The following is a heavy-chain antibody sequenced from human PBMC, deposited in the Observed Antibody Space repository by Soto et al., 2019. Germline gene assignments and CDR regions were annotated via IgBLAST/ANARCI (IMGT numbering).Heavy chain of an antibody. CDR3: ASRGSSGHF. CDR1: GGSVTNTYW. J-gene: IGHJ4*02. Sequence: XTLSLPCAVSGGSVTNTYWWTWVRQPPGMGLEWVGYISLSGNTNYNPSLEGRAAISLDKSRNQFYLILNSVTSADTAVYYCASRGSSGHFWGQGTLGTVS. D-gene: IGHD3-22*01. V-gene: IGHV4-4*02. CDR2: ISLSGNT.